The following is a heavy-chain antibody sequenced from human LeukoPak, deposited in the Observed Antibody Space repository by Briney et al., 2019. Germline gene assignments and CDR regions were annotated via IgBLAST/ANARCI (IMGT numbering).Heavy chain of an antibody. Sequence: GGSLRLSCAASGFTFSNAWMSWVRQPPGKGLEWVGRIKSKTDGGTTDYAAPVKGRFTISRDDSKNTLYLQMNSLKTEDTAVYYCTRGRFGGYSSQRRFQYFDYWGQGTLVTVSS. D-gene: IGHD5-18*01. V-gene: IGHV3-15*01. CDR2: IKSKTDGGTT. CDR1: GFTFSNAW. J-gene: IGHJ4*02. CDR3: TRGRFGGYSSQRRFQYFDY.